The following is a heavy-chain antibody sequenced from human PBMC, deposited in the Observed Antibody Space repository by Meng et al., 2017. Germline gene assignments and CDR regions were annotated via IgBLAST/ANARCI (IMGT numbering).Heavy chain of an antibody. Sequence: QRQPWGAGLLKLSETLSLTCAFYGGSFSGYYWSWIRQPPGKGLEWIGEINHSGSTNYNPSLKSRVTISVDTSKNQLSLKLSSVTAADTAVYYCARVGKVVTAPLTYWGQGTLVTVSS. J-gene: IGHJ4*02. CDR3: ARVGKVVTAPLTY. D-gene: IGHD2-21*02. CDR2: INHSGST. CDR1: GGSFSGYY. V-gene: IGHV4-34*01.